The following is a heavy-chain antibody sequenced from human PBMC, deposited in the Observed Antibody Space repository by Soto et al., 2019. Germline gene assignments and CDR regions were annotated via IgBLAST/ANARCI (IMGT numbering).Heavy chain of an antibody. CDR3: ARDRNLGIVVVPAAMEGFFDY. D-gene: IGHD2-2*01. Sequence: GGSLRLSCAASGFTFSSYAMHWVRQAPGKGLEWVAVISYDGSNKYYADPVKGRFTISRDNSKNTLYLQMNSLRAEDTAVYYCARDRNLGIVVVPAAMEGFFDYWGQGTLVTVSS. J-gene: IGHJ4*02. CDR2: ISYDGSNK. CDR1: GFTFSSYA. V-gene: IGHV3-30-3*01.